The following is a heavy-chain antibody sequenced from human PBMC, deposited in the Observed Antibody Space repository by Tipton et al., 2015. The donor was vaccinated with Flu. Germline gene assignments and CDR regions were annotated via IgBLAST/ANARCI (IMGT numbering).Heavy chain of an antibody. CDR1: GGAISSGGYY. V-gene: IGHV4-31*03. J-gene: IGHJ4*02. D-gene: IGHD3-3*01. CDR3: ARGAYDFWSGYPTHYFDY. CDR2: IYYSGST. Sequence: RSLRLSCTVSGGAISSGGYYWSWIRQHPGKGLEWIGYIYYSGSTYYNPSLKSRVTISVDKSKNQFSLKLSSVTATDTAVYYCARGAYDFWSGYPTHYFDYWGQGTLVTVSS.